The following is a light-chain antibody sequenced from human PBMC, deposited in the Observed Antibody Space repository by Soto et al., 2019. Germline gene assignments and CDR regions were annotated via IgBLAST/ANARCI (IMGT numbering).Light chain of an antibody. CDR1: SSNIGSNT. J-gene: IGLJ1*01. CDR2: SNN. CDR3: AAWDDSLNGRYV. V-gene: IGLV1-44*01. Sequence: QSVLTQPPSASGTPGQRVTISCSGSSSNIGSNTVNWYQQLPGTAPKLLIYSNNQRPSGDPDRFSGSKSGTSASLAISGLQSEDEADYYCAAWDDSLNGRYVFGTGTKLTVL.